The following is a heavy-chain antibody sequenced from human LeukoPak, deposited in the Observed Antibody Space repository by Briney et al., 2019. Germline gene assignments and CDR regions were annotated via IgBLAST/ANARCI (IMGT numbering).Heavy chain of an antibody. CDR2: IKQDGSEK. Sequence: GGSLRLSCAASGFSFSSYWMSWVRQAPGKGLEWVANIKQDGSEKYYVDSVKGRFTISRDNAKNSLYRQMNSMSAEDTAVYYWTSGGATYYFDYWGQGTLVTVSS. D-gene: IGHD3-3*01. CDR1: GFSFSSYW. J-gene: IGHJ4*02. V-gene: IGHV3-7*05. CDR3: TSGGATYYFDY.